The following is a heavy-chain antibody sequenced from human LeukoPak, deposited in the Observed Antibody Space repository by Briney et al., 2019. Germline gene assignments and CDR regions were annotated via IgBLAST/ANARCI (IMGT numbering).Heavy chain of an antibody. CDR1: GFTFSSYW. CDR2: IKQDGSEK. Sequence: GGSLRLSCAASGFTFSSYWMSWVRQAPGKGLEWVANIKQDGSEKYYVDSVKGRFTISRDNAKNSLYLYMSSLTPEDTAVYYCARTVEGHFDFRGQGTLVTVSS. CDR3: ARTVEGHFDF. D-gene: IGHD5-24*01. V-gene: IGHV3-7*01. J-gene: IGHJ4*02.